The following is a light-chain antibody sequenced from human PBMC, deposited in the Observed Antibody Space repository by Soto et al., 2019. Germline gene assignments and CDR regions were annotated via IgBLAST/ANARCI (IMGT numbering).Light chain of an antibody. CDR1: TGTVTSGHN. J-gene: IGLJ3*02. Sequence: QTVVTQEPSLTVSPGGTVTLTCGSSTGTVTSGHNPYWLQRKPGQAPRTLIYDTSNKHSWTPARFSGSLLGGKAALTLSGAQSEDEADYYCLLHYRGPWVFGGGTKLTVL. V-gene: IGLV7-46*01. CDR3: LLHYRGPWV. CDR2: DTS.